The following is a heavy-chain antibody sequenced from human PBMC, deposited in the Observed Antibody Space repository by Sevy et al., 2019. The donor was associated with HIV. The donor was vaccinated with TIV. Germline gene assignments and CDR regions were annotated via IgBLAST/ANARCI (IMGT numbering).Heavy chain of an antibody. Sequence: GGPLRLSCAASGFTVSKYAMSWVRQTPGKGLEWVSAISGSAHRTYYTDSVKGRLTISRDNSKNMLFLQMNSLRAEDTAVYYCVKEVSEYSYSDYWGQGTLVTVSS. D-gene: IGHD5-18*01. CDR3: VKEVSEYSYSDY. V-gene: IGHV3-23*01. J-gene: IGHJ4*02. CDR1: GFTVSKYA. CDR2: ISGSAHRT.